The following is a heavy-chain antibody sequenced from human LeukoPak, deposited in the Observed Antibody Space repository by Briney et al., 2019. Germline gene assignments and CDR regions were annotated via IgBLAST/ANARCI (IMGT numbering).Heavy chain of an antibody. CDR1: GYTFTSYY. V-gene: IGHV1-46*01. Sequence: ASVKVSCKASGYTFTSYYMHWVRQAPGQGLEWMGIINPSGGSTSYAQKFQGRVAMTRDTSISTAYVELSRLRSDDTAVYYCAREAGVVPFDYWGQGTLVTVSS. D-gene: IGHD6-13*01. J-gene: IGHJ4*02. CDR2: INPSGGST. CDR3: AREAGVVPFDY.